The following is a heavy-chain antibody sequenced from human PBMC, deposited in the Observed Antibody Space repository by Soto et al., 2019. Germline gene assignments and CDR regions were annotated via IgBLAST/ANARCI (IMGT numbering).Heavy chain of an antibody. CDR3: ARDLGYYNSSGYFDY. CDR1: GFTFRDHC. J-gene: IGHJ4*02. CDR2: TSSSGDII. D-gene: IGHD3-22*01. V-gene: IGHV3-11*01. Sequence: GGYRRLSHASSGFTFRDHCMSWIRQAPGKGLDGFSYTSSSGDIIYYADSVKGQFTISSDNTKNSLYLQMNSLRAEDTAVYYIARDLGYYNSSGYFDYWGQGT.